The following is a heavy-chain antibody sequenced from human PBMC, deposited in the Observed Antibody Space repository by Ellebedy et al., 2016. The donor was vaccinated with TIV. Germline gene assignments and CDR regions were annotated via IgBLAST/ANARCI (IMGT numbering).Heavy chain of an antibody. D-gene: IGHD6-19*01. CDR2: IYYSGST. CDR3: ASIAVALYYFDY. Sequence: SETLSLXCTVSGGSISSGGYYWGWIRQPPGKGLEWIGSIYYSGSTYYNPSLKSRVTISVDTSKNQFSLKLSSVTAADTAVYYCASIAVALYYFDYWGQGTLVTVSS. V-gene: IGHV4-39*01. CDR1: GGSISSGGYY. J-gene: IGHJ4*02.